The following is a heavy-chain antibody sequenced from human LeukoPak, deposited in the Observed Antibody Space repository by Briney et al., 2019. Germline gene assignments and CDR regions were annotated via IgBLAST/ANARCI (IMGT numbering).Heavy chain of an antibody. CDR1: GFTFDDYA. Sequence: GGSLRLSCAASGFTFDDYAMHWVRQAPGKGLEWVSAISGSGGSTYYADSVKGRFTISRDNSKNTLYLQMNSLRAEDTAVYYCAKDGSTYYYDSSGYPFDYWGQGTLVTVSS. D-gene: IGHD3-22*01. V-gene: IGHV3-23*01. CDR3: AKDGSTYYYDSSGYPFDY. J-gene: IGHJ4*02. CDR2: ISGSGGST.